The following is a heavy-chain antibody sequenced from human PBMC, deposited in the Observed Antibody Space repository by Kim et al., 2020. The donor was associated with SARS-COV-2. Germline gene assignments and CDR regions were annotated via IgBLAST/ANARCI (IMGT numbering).Heavy chain of an antibody. Sequence: GGSLRLSCAASGFTFSSYSMNWVRQAPGKGLEWVSSISSSSSYIYYADSVKGRFTISRDNAKNSLYLQMNSLRAEDTAVYYCARAMRTRIAVAGNFDYWGQGTLGTVSS. D-gene: IGHD6-19*01. CDR3: ARAMRTRIAVAGNFDY. V-gene: IGHV3-21*01. CDR1: GFTFSSYS. CDR2: ISSSSSYI. J-gene: IGHJ4*02.